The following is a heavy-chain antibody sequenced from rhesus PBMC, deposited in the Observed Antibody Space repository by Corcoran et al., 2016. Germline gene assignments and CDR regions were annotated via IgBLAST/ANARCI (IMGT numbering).Heavy chain of an antibody. CDR1: GFTFSNYW. J-gene: IGHJ4*01. CDR3: TRGGGTAGTVY. CDR2: IKNKADCGTA. V-gene: IGHV3-16*02. Sequence: EVQLVESGGGLVQPGGSLRLSCAASGFTFSNYWMSWVRQAPGKGLDWIGRIKNKADCGTAAFAESVKGRFTISRDDSKNTLYLQMNSLKTEDTAVYYCTRGGGTAGTVYWGQGVLVTVSS. D-gene: IGHD5-24*01.